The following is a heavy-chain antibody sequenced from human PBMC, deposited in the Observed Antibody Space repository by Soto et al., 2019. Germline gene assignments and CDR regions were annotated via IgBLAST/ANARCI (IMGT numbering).Heavy chain of an antibody. D-gene: IGHD3-10*01. V-gene: IGHV3-53*01. CDR3: XXXGRGSGSHYNSFGY. CDR1: GFTVGNNY. Sequence: EVQLVESGGGLIQPGGSLKLSCAASGFTVGNNYMSWVRQAPGKGLEWVSLIYSTGTTKYADSVKGRFTVSRDNAKNTLYLQMNSLRAEXTAVYYCXXXGRGSGSHYNSFGYWGQGTLVTVSS. CDR2: IYSTGTT. J-gene: IGHJ4*02.